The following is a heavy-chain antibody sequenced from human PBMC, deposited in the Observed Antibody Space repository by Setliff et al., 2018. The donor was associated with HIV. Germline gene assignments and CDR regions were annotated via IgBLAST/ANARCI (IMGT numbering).Heavy chain of an antibody. D-gene: IGHD3-22*01. J-gene: IGHJ3*02. CDR1: GFSISSRYY. CDR3: TTAARNYYDSSGVRDAFDI. CDR2: ISGSAGTT. Sequence: ETLSLTCDVSGFSISSRYYWGWVRQAPGKGLEWVSGISGSAGTTYYADSVKGRFTISRDNSKNTLYLQMNSLKTEDTAVYYCTTAARNYYDSSGVRDAFDIWGQGAMVTVSS. V-gene: IGHV3-23*01.